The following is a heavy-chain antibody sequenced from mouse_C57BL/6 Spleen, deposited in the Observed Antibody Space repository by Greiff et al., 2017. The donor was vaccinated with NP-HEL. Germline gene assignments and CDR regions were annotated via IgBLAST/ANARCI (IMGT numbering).Heavy chain of an antibody. V-gene: IGHV1-50*01. J-gene: IGHJ1*01. Sequence: QVQLQQPGAELVKPGASVKLSCKASGYTFTSYWMQWVKQRPGQGLEWIGEIDPSDSYTNYNQKFKGKATLTVDTSPSTAYMQLSSLTSEDSAVYYCARPHGYDPWYFDVWGAGTTVTVSS. CDR2: IDPSDSYT. CDR1: GYTFTSYW. CDR3: ARPHGYDPWYFDV. D-gene: IGHD2-2*01.